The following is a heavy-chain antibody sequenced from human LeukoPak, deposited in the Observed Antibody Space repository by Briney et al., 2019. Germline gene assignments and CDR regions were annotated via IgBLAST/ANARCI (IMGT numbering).Heavy chain of an antibody. CDR1: GGSFSGYY. J-gene: IGHJ4*02. CDR2: INHSGST. V-gene: IGHV4-34*01. D-gene: IGHD2-21*02. Sequence: SETLSPTCAVYGGSFSGYYWSWIRQPPGKGLEWIGEINHSGSTNYNPSLKSRVTISVDTSKNQFSLKLSSVTAADTAVYYCARYVVVTAYFDYWGQGTLVTVSS. CDR3: ARYVVVTAYFDY.